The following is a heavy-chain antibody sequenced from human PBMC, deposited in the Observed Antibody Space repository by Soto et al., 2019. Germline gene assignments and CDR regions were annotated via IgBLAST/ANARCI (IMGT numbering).Heavy chain of an antibody. J-gene: IGHJ6*02. CDR3: ARPLYYGSGSLYGRDV. CDR2: ISGYNGNT. CDR1: GYTFTRSG. D-gene: IGHD3-10*01. V-gene: IGHV1-18*01. Sequence: ASVKVSCKASGYTFTRSGITWVRQAPGQGLEWMGWISGYNGNTDYAQNLQGRVTMTTDTSTRTAYMELRRLRSDATAVYPCARPLYYGSGSLYGRDVWGHGTTVPVSS.